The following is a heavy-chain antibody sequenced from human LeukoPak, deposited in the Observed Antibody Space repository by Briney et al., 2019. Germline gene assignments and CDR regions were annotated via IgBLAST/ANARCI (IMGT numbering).Heavy chain of an antibody. J-gene: IGHJ4*02. CDR3: ARIGDWGVFDY. V-gene: IGHV4-30-2*01. D-gene: IGHD2-21*02. CDR2: IYHSGST. Sequence: SQTLPLTCTVSAGSISSGGYYWSWIRQPPGKGLEWIGYIYHSGSTYYNPSLKSRVTISVDRSKNQFSLKLSSVTAADTAVYYCARIGDWGVFDYWGQGTLVTVSS. CDR1: AGSISSGGYY.